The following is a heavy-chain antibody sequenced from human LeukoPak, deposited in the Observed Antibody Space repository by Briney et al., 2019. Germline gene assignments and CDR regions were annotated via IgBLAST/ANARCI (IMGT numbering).Heavy chain of an antibody. J-gene: IGHJ5*02. V-gene: IGHV1-2*02. Sequence: GASVKVSCKASGYTFTGYYMHWVRQAPGQGLEWMGWINPNSGGTNYAQKFQGRVTMTRDTSISTAYMELSRLRSDDTAVYYCAREFLRLGGSGSYYSLNWFDPWGQGTLVTVSS. D-gene: IGHD3-10*01. CDR2: INPNSGGT. CDR3: AREFLRLGGSGSYYSLNWFDP. CDR1: GYTFTGYY.